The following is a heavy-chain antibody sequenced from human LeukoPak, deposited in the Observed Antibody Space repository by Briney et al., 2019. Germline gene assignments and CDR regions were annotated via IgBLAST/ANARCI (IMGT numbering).Heavy chain of an antibody. Sequence: GGSLRLSCVASGFIFNSYAMSWVRQAPGKGLEWVSSVSGRTGSAYYADSVKGRLTISRDTSKNTLYLQMNSLRAEDTAVYYCAKGKTYYYDSSGYPEDWGQGTLVTVSS. D-gene: IGHD3-22*01. J-gene: IGHJ4*02. V-gene: IGHV3-23*01. CDR1: GFIFNSYA. CDR3: AKGKTYYYDSSGYPED. CDR2: VSGRTGSA.